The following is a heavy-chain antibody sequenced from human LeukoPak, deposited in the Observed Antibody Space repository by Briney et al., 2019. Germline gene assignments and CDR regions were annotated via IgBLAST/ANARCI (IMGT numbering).Heavy chain of an antibody. D-gene: IGHD2-2*01. J-gene: IGHJ4*02. V-gene: IGHV1-2*02. CDR2: INPNSGGT. Sequence: ASVKVSCKASGYTFSDYYIHWVRQAPGHGLEWMGWINPNSGGTKSAQKFQGRVTMTRDSSINTAYMELSSLQSDDAAVYYCARGGRGAPAAVTDFDYWGQGTLVTVSS. CDR1: GYTFSDYY. CDR3: ARGGRGAPAAVTDFDY.